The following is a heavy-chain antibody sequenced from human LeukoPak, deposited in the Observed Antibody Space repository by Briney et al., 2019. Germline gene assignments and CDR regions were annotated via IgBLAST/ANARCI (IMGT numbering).Heavy chain of an antibody. J-gene: IGHJ4*02. CDR2: TNTDGSST. CDR3: VPTDSSGLD. V-gene: IGHV3-74*01. Sequence: GGYLRLSCEASGFTFSHYWMHWVRQAPGKGLVWVSRTNTDGSSTTYVDSVKGRFTISRDNAKNTMYLQMNSLRAEDTAVYYCVPTDSSGLDWGQGTLVTVSS. CDR1: GFTFSHYW. D-gene: IGHD3-22*01.